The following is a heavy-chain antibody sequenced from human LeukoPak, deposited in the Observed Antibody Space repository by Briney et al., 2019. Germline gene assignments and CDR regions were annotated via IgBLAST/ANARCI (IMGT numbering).Heavy chain of an antibody. V-gene: IGHV3-7*04. CDR3: AGASPNIYSGYWNWFDP. D-gene: IGHD5-12*01. CDR1: GFTFSSYW. CDR2: IKQDGSEK. Sequence: PGGSLRLSCAASGFTFSSYWMSWVRQAPGKGLEWVANIKQDGSEKYYVDSVKGRFTISRDNAKNSLYLQMNSLRAEDTAVYYCAGASPNIYSGYWNWFDPWGQGTLVTVSS. J-gene: IGHJ5*02.